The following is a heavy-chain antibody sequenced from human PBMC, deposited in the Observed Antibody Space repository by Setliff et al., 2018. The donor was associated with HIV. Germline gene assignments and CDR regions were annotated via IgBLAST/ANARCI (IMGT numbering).Heavy chain of an antibody. CDR3: TKGVQRLRPYYFDS. D-gene: IGHD4-17*01. Sequence: GGSLRLSCAASGFIFSNYGMTWVRQAPGKGLEWVSGIRDNGVSPYYADSVTGRFTISRDNTKNTLYLQMNSLRVEDTAIYYCTKGVQRLRPYYFDSWGQGILVTVSS. V-gene: IGHV3-23*01. CDR2: IRDNGVSP. J-gene: IGHJ4*02. CDR1: GFIFSNYG.